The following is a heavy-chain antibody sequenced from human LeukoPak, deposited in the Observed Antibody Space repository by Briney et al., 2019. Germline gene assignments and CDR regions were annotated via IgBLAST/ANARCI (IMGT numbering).Heavy chain of an antibody. J-gene: IGHJ6*02. CDR3: ARGRYSSSWYFPIGSPDYYYYGMDV. D-gene: IGHD6-13*01. V-gene: IGHV4-31*02. CDR1: GFTVSSNY. Sequence: LRLSCAASGFTVSSNYMSWVRQHPGKGLEWIGYIYYSGNTYYNSSLKSRVTISVDTSKNQFSLKLNSVTAADTAVYYCARGRYSSSWYFPIGSPDYYYYGMDVWGQGTTVTVSS. CDR2: IYYSGNT.